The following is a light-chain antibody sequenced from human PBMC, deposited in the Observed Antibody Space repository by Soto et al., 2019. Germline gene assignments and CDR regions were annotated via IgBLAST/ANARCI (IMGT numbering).Light chain of an antibody. CDR1: SSDVGAYNY. CDR2: EVT. Sequence: QSALTQPPSASGSPGQSVTISCTGTSSDVGAYNYVSWYQQHPGKAPKLMIYEVTQRPSGVPDRFSGSKSGHTASLTVSGLQAGDEADYYCSSYAGSAWVFGGGTKLTVL. V-gene: IGLV2-8*01. CDR3: SSYAGSAWV. J-gene: IGLJ3*02.